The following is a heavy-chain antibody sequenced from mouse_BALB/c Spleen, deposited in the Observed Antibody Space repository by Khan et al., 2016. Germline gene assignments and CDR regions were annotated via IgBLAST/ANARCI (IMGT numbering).Heavy chain of an antibody. CDR2: INPSSGYT. CDR3: ARRYGSYGSSFFAY. CDR1: GYTFTSYT. V-gene: IGHV1-4*01. Sequence: QVQLQQPGAELARPGASVKMSCKASGYTFTSYTMHWVKKRPGQGLEWIGYINPSSGYTNSNQKFKDKATLTADNSSSTAYMKLSSLTAEDSAVYYGARRYGSYGSSFFAYWGQGTLVTVSA. D-gene: IGHD1-1*01. J-gene: IGHJ3*01.